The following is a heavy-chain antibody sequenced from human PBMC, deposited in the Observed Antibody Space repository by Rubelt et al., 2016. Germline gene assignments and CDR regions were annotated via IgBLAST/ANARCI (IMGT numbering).Heavy chain of an antibody. CDR1: VGSISSVGYA. V-gene: IGHV4-30-4*07. CDR2: ICYSGST. Sequence: SLTCAVSVGSISSVGYAWSLIRRAPGQGLAWIQYICYSGSTYYNPSLTSQVILSVDTSKNQFSRKLNSVTTADTAVYYCARVGTFYFDTDLWGLGTMVTVSS. J-gene: IGHJ3*01. D-gene: IGHD3-22*01. CDR3: ARVGTFYFDTDL.